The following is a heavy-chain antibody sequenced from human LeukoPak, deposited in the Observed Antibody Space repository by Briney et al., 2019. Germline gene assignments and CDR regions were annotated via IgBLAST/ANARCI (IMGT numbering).Heavy chain of an antibody. Sequence: ASVKVSCKASGYTFTGYYIHWVRQAPGQGLEWMGWINPNSGGTKYAQKFQGRVTMTRDTSISTAYMELSRLRSDDTAVFYCARAHDRTWFDPWGQGTLVTVSS. CDR1: GYTFTGYY. J-gene: IGHJ5*02. CDR2: INPNSGGT. CDR3: ARAHDRTWFDP. V-gene: IGHV1-2*02. D-gene: IGHD3-16*01.